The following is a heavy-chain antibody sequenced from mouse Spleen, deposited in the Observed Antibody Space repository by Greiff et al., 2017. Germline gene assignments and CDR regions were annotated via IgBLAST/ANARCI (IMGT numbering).Heavy chain of an antibody. CDR1: GFTFSSFG. CDR3: ARSGYYYDGTGFAY. J-gene: IGHJ3*01. Sequence: EVMLVESGGGLVQPGGSRKLSCAASGFTFSSFGMHWVRQAPEKGLEWVAYISSGSSTIYYADTVKGRFTISRDNPKNTLFLQMTSLRSEDSAIYYCARSGYYYDGTGFAYWGQGTLVTVSA. CDR2: ISSGSSTI. V-gene: IGHV5-17*02. D-gene: IGHD1-1*02.